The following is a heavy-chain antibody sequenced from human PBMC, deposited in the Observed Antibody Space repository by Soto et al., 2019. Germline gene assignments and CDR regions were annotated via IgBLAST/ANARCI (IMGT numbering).Heavy chain of an antibody. D-gene: IGHD1-1*01. CDR3: ARDQLEGNWFDP. V-gene: IGHV4-30-2*01. CDR1: GGSISSGGYS. J-gene: IGHJ5*02. Sequence: QLQLQESGSGLVRPSQTLSLTCAVSGGSISSGGYSWNWIRQPPGKGLEWIGYIYHSGSTLYNPSLKTRVXLXVXXSKTQFSLKLTSVTAADTAVYYCARDQLEGNWFDPWGQGTLVTVSS. CDR2: IYHSGST.